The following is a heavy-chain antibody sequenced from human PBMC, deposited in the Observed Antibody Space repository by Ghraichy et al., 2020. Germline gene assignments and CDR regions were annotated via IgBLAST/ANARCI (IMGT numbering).Heavy chain of an antibody. J-gene: IGHJ4*02. Sequence: GGSLRLSCAASEFILSIYWMQWVRQAPGKGLVWVSRISSDGSTNYADSVKGRFTISRDNAKNMLYLQMNSLRVEDTAVYYCARGKYCSGGTCYFDYWGQGTLVTVSS. CDR2: ISSDGST. D-gene: IGHD2-15*01. CDR1: EFILSIYW. V-gene: IGHV3-74*01. CDR3: ARGKYCSGGTCYFDY.